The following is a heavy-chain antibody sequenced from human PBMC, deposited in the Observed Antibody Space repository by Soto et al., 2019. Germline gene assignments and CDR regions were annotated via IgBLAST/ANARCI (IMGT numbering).Heavy chain of an antibody. D-gene: IGHD3-22*01. CDR2: ISAYNGNT. CDR1: GYTFTSYG. Sequence: QVQLVQSGAEVKKPGASVKVSCKASGYTFTSYGISWVRQAPGQGLEWMGWISAYNGNTNYAQKRQGRVTMTTGTSTSTAYMEMRSLRSDDTAVYYCASHDDSSGRRGKYGRDVWGQGTTVTVSS. V-gene: IGHV1-18*01. CDR3: ASHDDSSGRRGKYGRDV. J-gene: IGHJ6*02.